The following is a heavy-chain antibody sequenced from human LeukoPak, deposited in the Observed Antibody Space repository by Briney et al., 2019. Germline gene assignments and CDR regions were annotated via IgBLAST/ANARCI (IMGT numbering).Heavy chain of an antibody. Sequence: SETLSLTCTVSGGSISSYYWSWIRQPPGKGLEWIGYIYYSGSTNYNPSLKSRVTISVDTSKNQFSLKLSSVTAADTAVYYCARHVVRGVIRPHYFDYWGQGTLVTVPS. J-gene: IGHJ4*02. D-gene: IGHD3-10*01. V-gene: IGHV4-59*08. CDR1: GGSISSYY. CDR3: ARHVVRGVIRPHYFDY. CDR2: IYYSGST.